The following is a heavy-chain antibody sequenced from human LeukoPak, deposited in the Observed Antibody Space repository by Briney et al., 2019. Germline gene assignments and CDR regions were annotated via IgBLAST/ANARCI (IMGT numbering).Heavy chain of an antibody. CDR3: ARVPCSGGSCYHSNRFDP. D-gene: IGHD2-15*01. J-gene: IGHJ5*02. CDR2: IYYSGST. Sequence: SETLSLTCTVSGGSISSGGYYWSWIRQHPGKGLEWIGYIYYSGSTYYNPSLKSRVTISVDTSKNQFSLKLSSVTAADTAVYYCARVPCSGGSCYHSNRFDPWGQGTLVTVSS. CDR1: GGSISSGGYY. V-gene: IGHV4-31*03.